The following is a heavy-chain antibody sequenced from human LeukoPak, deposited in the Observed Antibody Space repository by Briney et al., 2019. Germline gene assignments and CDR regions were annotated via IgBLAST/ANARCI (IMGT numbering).Heavy chain of an antibody. V-gene: IGHV4-4*07. Sequence: SETLSLTCTVSGGSISSYYWSWIRQPAGKGPEWIGRIYTSGSTNYNPSLKSRVTMSVDTSKNQFSLKLSSVTAADTAVYYCASTIVVVPAAPWDAFDIWGQGTMVTVSS. CDR2: IYTSGST. D-gene: IGHD2-2*01. CDR3: ASTIVVVPAAPWDAFDI. CDR1: GGSISSYY. J-gene: IGHJ3*02.